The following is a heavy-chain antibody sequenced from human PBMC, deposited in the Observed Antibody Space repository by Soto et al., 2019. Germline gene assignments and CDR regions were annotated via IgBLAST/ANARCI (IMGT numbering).Heavy chain of an antibody. J-gene: IGHJ4*02. CDR2: IDPRNGGT. CDR1: GYIFSDYY. V-gene: IGHV1-2*02. D-gene: IGHD5-18*01. CDR3: ARVLYRNVIHA. Sequence: QVQLVQSGSDVKKPGASFTVSCKASGYIFSDYYIHWVRQAPGQGLEWMGWIDPRNGGTKYAQKFQERLTMTTDTSTSTAFLELRRLRLDDTAVFFCARVLYRNVIHAWGQGTLVTVSS.